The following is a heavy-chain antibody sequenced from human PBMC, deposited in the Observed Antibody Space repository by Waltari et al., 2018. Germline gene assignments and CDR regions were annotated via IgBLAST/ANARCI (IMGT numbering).Heavy chain of an antibody. D-gene: IGHD2-15*01. CDR1: GFTFRTYW. J-gene: IGHJ3*01. CDR3: ARDPGSSAFDV. CDR2: INQDGRVK. V-gene: IGHV3-7*01. Sequence: EAHLVESGGGLVQPGESLRLSCAASGFTFRTYWMTWVRQTPGKWLEFVANINQDGRVKNYVDSVKGRLTISRDNAKNSLYLQMNSLGVEDTAVYYCARDPGSSAFDVWGQGTMVTVSS.